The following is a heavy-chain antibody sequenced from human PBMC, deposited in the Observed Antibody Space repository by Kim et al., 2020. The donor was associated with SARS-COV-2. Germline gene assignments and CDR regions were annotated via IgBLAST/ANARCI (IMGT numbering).Heavy chain of an antibody. J-gene: IGHJ4*02. Sequence: SETLSLTCTVSGGSISSSSYYWGWIRQPPGKGLEWIGSIYYSGSTYYNPSLKSRVTISVDTSKNQFSLKLSSVTAADTAVYYCARGANYYGSGSYYDGLDYWGQGTLVTVSS. CDR2: IYYSGST. CDR3: ARGANYYGSGSYYDGLDY. V-gene: IGHV4-39*07. D-gene: IGHD3-10*01. CDR1: GGSISSSSYY.